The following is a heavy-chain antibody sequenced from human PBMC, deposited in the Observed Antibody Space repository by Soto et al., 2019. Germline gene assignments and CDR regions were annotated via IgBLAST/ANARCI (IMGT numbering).Heavy chain of an antibody. CDR3: ARETTVHDAFDT. CDR1: GCSMSRYY. CDR2: IYDSENT. Sequence: SETLSLTCAFSGCSMSRYYWSWIRQPPGKGLEWIGHIYDSENTNYNPSLKSRVTISLDTSRNHFSLKLSSVTAADTAVYYCARETTVHDAFDTWGQGTMVTVSS. J-gene: IGHJ3*02. D-gene: IGHD4-17*01. V-gene: IGHV4-59*01.